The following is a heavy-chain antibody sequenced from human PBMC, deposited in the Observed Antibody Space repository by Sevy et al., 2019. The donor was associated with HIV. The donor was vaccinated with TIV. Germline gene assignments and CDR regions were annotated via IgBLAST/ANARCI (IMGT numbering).Heavy chain of an antibody. CDR3: AKDPLSLEYDYGDSYYLDY. J-gene: IGHJ4*02. D-gene: IGHD4-17*01. CDR1: GFTFSSYA. V-gene: IGHV3-23*01. Sequence: GGSLRLSCAASGFTFSSYAMSWVRQAPGKGLEWVSAISGSGGRTYYADSVKSRFTISRDNSKNTLYLQMNSLRAEDTAVYYCAKDPLSLEYDYGDSYYLDYWGQGTLVTVSS. CDR2: ISGSGGRT.